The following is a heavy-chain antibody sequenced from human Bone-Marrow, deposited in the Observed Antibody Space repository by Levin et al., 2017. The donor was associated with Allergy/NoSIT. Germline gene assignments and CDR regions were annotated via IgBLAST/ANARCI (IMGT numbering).Heavy chain of an antibody. CDR3: ARRLTTMREFKVDDAFDI. CDR2: ISTSSSYI. V-gene: IGHV3-21*01. D-gene: IGHD3-22*01. CDR1: GFTLSSYS. Sequence: GGSLRLSCAASGFTLSSYSLTWVRQAPGKGLEWVSSISTSSSYIFYADSVKGRFTFSRDNAKNSLYLEMNSLRAEDTAVYYCARRLTTMREFKVDDAFDIWGQGTMVTVSS. J-gene: IGHJ3*02.